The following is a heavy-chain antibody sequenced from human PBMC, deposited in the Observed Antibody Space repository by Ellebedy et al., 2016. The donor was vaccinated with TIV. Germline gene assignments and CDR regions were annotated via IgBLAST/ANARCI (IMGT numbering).Heavy chain of an antibody. D-gene: IGHD2-21*01. CDR3: ARGSTYLNS. CDR1: AASIRSSY. J-gene: IGHJ4*02. CDR2: IHIVGST. V-gene: IGHV4-4*07. Sequence: MPSETLSPTCTVPAASIRSSYSGWIPPPAGKGLELIGPIHIVGSTNYNPSPKSRVSMSVDTSENQFSLKLTSVTAADTAVYYCARGSTYLNSWGQGTQVTVSS.